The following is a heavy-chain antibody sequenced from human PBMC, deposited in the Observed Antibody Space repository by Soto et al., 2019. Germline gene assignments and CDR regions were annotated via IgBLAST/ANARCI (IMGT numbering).Heavy chain of an antibody. V-gene: IGHV3-23*01. J-gene: IGHJ5*02. CDR1: GFSFFSYA. CDR2: ISGSGGHT. CDR3: AKIEMGWFDH. D-gene: IGHD2-8*01. Sequence: GSLILSCTGSGFSFFSYAMSWVRQAPGKGLEGVSTISGSGGHTYYADSVKGRFVVSRDNDKNTVYLHMSSLTGEDTAVYFCAKIEMGWFDHWGQGTSVTVSS.